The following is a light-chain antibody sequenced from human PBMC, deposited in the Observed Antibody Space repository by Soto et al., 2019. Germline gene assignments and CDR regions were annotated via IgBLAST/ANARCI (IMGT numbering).Light chain of an antibody. V-gene: IGKV1-5*03. J-gene: IGKJ1*01. CDR2: KAS. Sequence: DIQMTQSPSTLSASLGDRVTITFRASQSISTWLAWYQQKPGRAPKLLIYKASSLQSDVPSGFSGSGSGTEFTLTISSLQPDDYATYYCQQYNAYPWTFGQGTKVDI. CDR3: QQYNAYPWT. CDR1: QSISTW.